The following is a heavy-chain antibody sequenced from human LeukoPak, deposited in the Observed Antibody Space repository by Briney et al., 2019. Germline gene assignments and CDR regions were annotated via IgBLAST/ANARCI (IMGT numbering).Heavy chain of an antibody. D-gene: IGHD3-22*01. V-gene: IGHV1-69*05. J-gene: IGHJ6*03. Sequence: SVKVSCKASGGTFSSYATSWVRQAPGQGLEWMGGIIPIFGTANYAQKFQGRVTITTDESTSTAYMELSSLRSEDTAVYYCTRGPSMILYYYYMDVWGKGTTVTVSS. CDR3: TRGPSMILYYYYMDV. CDR1: GGTFSSYA. CDR2: IIPIFGTA.